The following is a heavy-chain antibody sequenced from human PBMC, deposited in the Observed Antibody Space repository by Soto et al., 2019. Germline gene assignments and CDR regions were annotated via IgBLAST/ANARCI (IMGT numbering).Heavy chain of an antibody. CDR1: GYTFTTYG. Sequence: GASVKVSCKASGYTFTTYGINWVRQAPGQGLEWMGWVSPYNGDTTYAQKVQGRVTVTTDTSTTTAYLELRSLRSDDTAVYYCAREVGHMDVWGQGTTVTVSS. D-gene: IGHD2-2*01. CDR2: VSPYNGDT. J-gene: IGHJ6*02. CDR3: AREVGHMDV. V-gene: IGHV1-18*04.